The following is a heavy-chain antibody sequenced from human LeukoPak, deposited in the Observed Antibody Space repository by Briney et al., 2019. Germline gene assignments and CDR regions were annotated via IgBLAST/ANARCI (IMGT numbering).Heavy chain of an antibody. V-gene: IGHV3-23*01. CDR3: AKGVEQWLAGAFDI. D-gene: IGHD6-19*01. J-gene: IGHJ3*02. CDR2: ISDSGGNT. Sequence: GGSLRLSCAASGFTFSGYAMSWVRQAPGKGLEWVSAISDSGGNTYYADSVKGRFTISRDNSKNTLYLQMNSLGAEDTAVYYCAKGVEQWLAGAFDIWGQGTRVTVSS. CDR1: GFTFSGYA.